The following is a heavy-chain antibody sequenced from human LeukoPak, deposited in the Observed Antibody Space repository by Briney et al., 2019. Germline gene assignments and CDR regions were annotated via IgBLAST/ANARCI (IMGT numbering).Heavy chain of an antibody. CDR1: GYTFTSYD. CDR2: MNPNSGNT. Sequence: ASVKVSCKASGYTFTSYDINWVRQATGQGLEWMGWMNPNSGNTGYAQKFQGRVTMTRNTSISTAYMELSSLRSEDTAVYYCARVPNSSSWYAGYYYYYGMDVWGQGTTVTVSS. J-gene: IGHJ6*02. D-gene: IGHD6-13*01. V-gene: IGHV1-8*01. CDR3: ARVPNSSSWYAGYYYYYGMDV.